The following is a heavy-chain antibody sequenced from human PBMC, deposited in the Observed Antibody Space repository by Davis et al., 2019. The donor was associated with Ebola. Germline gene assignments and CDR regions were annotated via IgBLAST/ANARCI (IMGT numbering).Heavy chain of an antibody. CDR2: ISGTGRTT. Sequence: PGGSLRLSCAASGFSFSSYAMSWVRQAPGQGLEWVSVISGTGRTTDYAESVEGRFTISRDNSNNTLYLQTNRLRAEDTAVYYCAKHHGRIQPKVFYYMDVWGKGTMVTVSS. J-gene: IGHJ6*03. CDR1: GFSFSSYA. CDR3: AKHHGRIQPKVFYYMDV. V-gene: IGHV3-23*01. D-gene: IGHD5-18*01.